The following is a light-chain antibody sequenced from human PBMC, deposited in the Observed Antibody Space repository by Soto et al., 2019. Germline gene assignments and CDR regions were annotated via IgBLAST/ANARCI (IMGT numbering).Light chain of an antibody. J-gene: IGKJ2*01. Sequence: EIVLTQSPGTLSLSPGERATLSCRASQSVSSNLAWYQQKPGQAPRLLIYGTSNRATGIPDRFSGSGSGTDFTLTISRLEPEDLAVYYCQQYGTAPPRYIFGQGTKLEIK. CDR2: GTS. CDR1: QSVSSN. V-gene: IGKV3-20*01. CDR3: QQYGTAPPRYI.